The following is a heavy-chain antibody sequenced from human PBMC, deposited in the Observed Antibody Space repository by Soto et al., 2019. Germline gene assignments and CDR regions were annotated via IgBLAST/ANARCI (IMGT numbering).Heavy chain of an antibody. V-gene: IGHV3-23*01. CDR1: GFTFSSYA. CDR2: ISGSGGST. J-gene: IGHJ6*02. CDR3: AKSGDYSLCFDYYGMDV. Sequence: PGGSLRLSCAASGFTFSSYAMSWVRQAPGRGLEWVSAISGSGGSTYYADSVKGRFTISRDNSKNTLYLQMNSLRAEDTAVYYCAKSGDYSLCFDYYGMDVWGQGTTVTVSS. D-gene: IGHD4-17*01.